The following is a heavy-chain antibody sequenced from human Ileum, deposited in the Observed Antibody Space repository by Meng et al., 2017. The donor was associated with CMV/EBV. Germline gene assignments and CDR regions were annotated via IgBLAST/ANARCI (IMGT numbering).Heavy chain of an antibody. J-gene: IGHJ5*01. D-gene: IGHD3-10*01. CDR3: VGGGSGAGKKHGFDS. Sequence: GFIFSNPWMHWDRQPPGKGLVWVSRVSGDGGILNNANSLKGQFTTSKDKAKSRLYLEINSVEEEDTAIYFCVGGGSGAGKKHGFDSWARESWSPSPQ. CDR2: VSGDGGIL. V-gene: IGHV3-74*01. CDR1: GFIFSNPW.